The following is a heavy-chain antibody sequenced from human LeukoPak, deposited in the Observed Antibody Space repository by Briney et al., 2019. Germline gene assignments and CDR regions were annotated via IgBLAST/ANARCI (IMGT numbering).Heavy chain of an antibody. CDR2: ISGSGDSP. CDR1: GFPFRSYA. V-gene: IGHV3-23*01. Sequence: GGSVSLSCAPSGFPFRSYAMSWARQAPGKGLEWVSAISGSGDSPYYAYSVKGRFTTSRDNSKNTLYLQINSLRAEDTAVYYCAKKPSYSSGQNYFDYWGQGTLVTVSS. J-gene: IGHJ4*02. CDR3: AKKPSYSSGQNYFDY. D-gene: IGHD6-19*01.